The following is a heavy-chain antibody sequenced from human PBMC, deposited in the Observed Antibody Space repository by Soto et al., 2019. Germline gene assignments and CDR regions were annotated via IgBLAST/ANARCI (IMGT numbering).Heavy chain of an antibody. J-gene: IGHJ3*02. CDR3: ATYRNFFQI. CDR2: IYNSGST. CDR1: GGSISGGYYS. Sequence: PSETLSLTCAVSGGSISGGYYSWSWIRQPPGKGLEWIGFIYNSGSTYYNSSLKSRVTISVDRSKNHFFLNLTSVTAADTAVYYCATYRNFFQIRGQGTKVTVSS. D-gene: IGHD4-4*01. V-gene: IGHV4-30-2*01.